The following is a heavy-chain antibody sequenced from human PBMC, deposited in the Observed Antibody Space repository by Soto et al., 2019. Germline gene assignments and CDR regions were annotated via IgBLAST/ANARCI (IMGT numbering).Heavy chain of an antibody. CDR1: GFTFGSYS. D-gene: IGHD3-3*01. Sequence: PGGSLRLSCAASGFTFGSYSMNWVRQAPGKGLEWVSYISSSSSTIYYADSVKGRFTISRDNAKNSLYLQMNSLRAEDTAVYYCAKDLEGLPQYYYYGMDVWGQGTTVTVSS. CDR3: AKDLEGLPQYYYYGMDV. CDR2: ISSSSSTI. V-gene: IGHV3-48*01. J-gene: IGHJ6*02.